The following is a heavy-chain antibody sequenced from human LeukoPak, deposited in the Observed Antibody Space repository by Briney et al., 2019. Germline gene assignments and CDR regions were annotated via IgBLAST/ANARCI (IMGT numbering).Heavy chain of an antibody. V-gene: IGHV3-23*01. CDR1: GFTFSIYA. J-gene: IGHJ4*02. D-gene: IGHD6-19*01. CDR3: AKDGHCPGALCPTQIAVAGYNDN. CDR2: INYNGDNK. Sequence: GGSLRLSCAASGFTFSIYAMNWVRQAPGKGLEWVSIINYNGDNKYYADSVQGRFTISRDNSKNTVYLQMNSLRAEDTAIYYCAKDGHCPGALCPTQIAVAGYNDNWGQGTLVTVSS.